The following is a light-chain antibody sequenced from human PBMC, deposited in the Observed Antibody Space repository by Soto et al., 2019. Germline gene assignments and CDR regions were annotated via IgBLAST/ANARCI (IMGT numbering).Light chain of an antibody. V-gene: IGLV4-69*01. CDR2: LNSDGSH. CDR3: QTWGTGIQV. CDR1: SGHSSYA. J-gene: IGLJ2*01. Sequence: QSVLTQSPSASASLGASVKLACTLRSGHSSYAIAWHQQQPEKGPRYLMKLNSDGSHSKGDGIPDRFSGSSSGAERYLTISSLQSEDEADYYCQTWGTGIQVFGGGIKLTVL.